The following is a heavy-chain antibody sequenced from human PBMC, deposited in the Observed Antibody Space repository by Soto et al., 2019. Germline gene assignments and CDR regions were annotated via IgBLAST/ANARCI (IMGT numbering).Heavy chain of an antibody. V-gene: IGHV3-21*01. D-gene: IGHD5-12*01. CDR2: ISSSSSYI. CDR3: ARVGKYIATSGPKFAFDI. CDR1: GFTFSSYS. J-gene: IGHJ3*02. Sequence: EVQLVESGGGLVKPGGSLRLSCAASGFTFSSYSMNWVRQAPGKGLEWVSSISSSSSYIYYADSVKGRFTISRDNAKHSLYLQMNSLRAEDTAVYYCARVGKYIATSGPKFAFDIWGQGTMVTVSS.